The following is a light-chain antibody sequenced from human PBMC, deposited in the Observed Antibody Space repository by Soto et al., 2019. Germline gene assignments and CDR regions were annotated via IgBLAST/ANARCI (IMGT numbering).Light chain of an antibody. CDR2: GAS. CDR1: QSVGSD. Sequence: EMVMTQSPTTLSVSPGGRVTLSCRASQSVGSDLAWYQKKPGQAPRLLIYGASTRATGIPARFSGSGSGTEFTLTISSLQSEDFAVYYCHQYDDWPPGGTFGQGTQVEIK. V-gene: IGKV3-15*01. J-gene: IGKJ1*01. CDR3: HQYDDWPPGGT.